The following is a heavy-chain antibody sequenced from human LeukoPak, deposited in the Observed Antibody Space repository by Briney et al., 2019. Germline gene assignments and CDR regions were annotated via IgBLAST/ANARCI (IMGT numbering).Heavy chain of an antibody. CDR3: AKGGKWDVTPFDY. D-gene: IGHD1-26*01. V-gene: IGHV3-23*01. CDR2: ISGGGDST. Sequence: GGSLRLSCAASGFTFTSYSMNWVRQAPGKGLEWVSTISGGGDSTYYADSVKGRFTISRDNSKNTLYLQVNSLRAEDTAVYYCAKGGKWDVTPFDYWGQGTLVTVSS. J-gene: IGHJ4*02. CDR1: GFTFTSYS.